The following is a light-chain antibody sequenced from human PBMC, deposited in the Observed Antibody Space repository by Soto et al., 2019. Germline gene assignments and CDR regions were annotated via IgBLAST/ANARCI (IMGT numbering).Light chain of an antibody. V-gene: IGLV4-69*01. CDR2: VNGDGRH. CDR1: SGHTTYA. Sequence: QPVLTQSPSASASLGASVKLTCTLNSGHTTYAIAWHQQQPEKGPRYLMKVNGDGRHNKGDGIPDRFSGSSSGAERHLTISSLLSEDEGDYYCQTWGTGVQVFGGGTKLTVL. J-gene: IGLJ3*02. CDR3: QTWGTGVQV.